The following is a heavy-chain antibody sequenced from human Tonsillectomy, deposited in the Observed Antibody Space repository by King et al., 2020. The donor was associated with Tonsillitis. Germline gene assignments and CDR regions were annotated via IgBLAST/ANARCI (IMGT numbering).Heavy chain of an antibody. D-gene: IGHD3-16*01. J-gene: IGHJ4*02. CDR2: IYSRGST. CDR3: ARPGLGPFDY. CDR1: GGSVSSSSYY. V-gene: IGHV4-39*01. Sequence: LQLQESGPGLVEPSETLSLTCTVSGGSVSSSSYYWGWIRQPPGKGLEWIGSIYSRGSTSYNTSLKSRVTISVDTSKNQFSLKLRSVTAADTAVYYCARPGLGPFDYLGQGTLVTVSS.